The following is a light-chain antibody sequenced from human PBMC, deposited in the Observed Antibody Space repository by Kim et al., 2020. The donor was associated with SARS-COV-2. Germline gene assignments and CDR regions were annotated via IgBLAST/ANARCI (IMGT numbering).Light chain of an antibody. CDR1: SLRSYY. Sequence: VALGQTVRITCQGDSLRSYYATWYQQKPGQAPILVIYGKNNRPSGIPDRFSGSSSGNTASMTITGIQAGDEADYYCNSRDSNDNVVFGGGTQLTVL. CDR2: GKN. CDR3: NSRDSNDNVV. J-gene: IGLJ2*01. V-gene: IGLV3-19*01.